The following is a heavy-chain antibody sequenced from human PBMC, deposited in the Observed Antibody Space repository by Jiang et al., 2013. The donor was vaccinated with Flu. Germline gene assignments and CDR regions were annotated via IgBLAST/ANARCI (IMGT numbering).Heavy chain of an antibody. CDR2: INGANGET. CDR1: GFTLTTYS. D-gene: IGHD2/OR15-2a*01. Sequence: SGAEVKRPGASVKLSCETSGFTLTTYSVHWVRQAPGQRLEWMGWINGANGETKYSQNFQGRVTITWDTSASTVSMELSSLKSEDTAIYYCARHFGIVKDYFYFYGMDLWGPGTTVTVSS. V-gene: IGHV1-3*01. J-gene: IGHJ6*02. CDR3: ARHFGIVKDYFYFYGMDL.